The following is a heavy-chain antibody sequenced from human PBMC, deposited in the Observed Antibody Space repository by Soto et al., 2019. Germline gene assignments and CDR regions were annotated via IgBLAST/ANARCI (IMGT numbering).Heavy chain of an antibody. Sequence: QVQMVQSGAEVRKPGSSVKVYCQASGGTFSNSTVTWVRQAPGQGLEWMGRLIPILGLANYAQKFRGRLTITADKSTTTAYMELRSLRSEDTAIYYCARFKLGDDYCGQGTLVTVSS. J-gene: IGHJ4*02. V-gene: IGHV1-69*02. CDR3: ARFKLGDDY. CDR1: GGTFSNST. CDR2: LIPILGLA. D-gene: IGHD5-12*01.